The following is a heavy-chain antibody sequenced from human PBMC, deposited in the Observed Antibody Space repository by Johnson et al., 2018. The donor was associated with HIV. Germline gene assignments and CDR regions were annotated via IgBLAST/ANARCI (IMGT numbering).Heavy chain of an antibody. D-gene: IGHD6-13*01. Sequence: QVQLVESGGGVVQPGRSLRLSCAASGFTFSSYAMHWVRQAPGKGLEWVAVISYDGSNNYYADSVKGRFTISRDNSKNTLYLQMNSLRAEDTAVYYCARDDLGNPFSSYDAFDIWGQGTMVTVSS. V-gene: IGHV3-30-3*01. J-gene: IGHJ3*02. CDR1: GFTFSSYA. CDR2: ISYDGSNN. CDR3: ARDDLGNPFSSYDAFDI.